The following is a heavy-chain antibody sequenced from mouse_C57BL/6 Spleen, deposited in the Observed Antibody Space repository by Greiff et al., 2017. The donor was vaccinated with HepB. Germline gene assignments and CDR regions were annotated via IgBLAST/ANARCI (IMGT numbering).Heavy chain of an antibody. Sequence: EVMLVESGGGLVKPGGSLKLSCAASGFTFSSYTMSWVRQTPEKRLEWVATISGGGGNTYYPDSVKGRFTISRDNAKNTLYLQMSSLRSEDTALYYCARHDYDEAMDYWGQGTSVTVSS. J-gene: IGHJ4*01. CDR1: GFTFSSYT. V-gene: IGHV5-9*01. D-gene: IGHD2-4*01. CDR2: ISGGGGNT. CDR3: ARHDYDEAMDY.